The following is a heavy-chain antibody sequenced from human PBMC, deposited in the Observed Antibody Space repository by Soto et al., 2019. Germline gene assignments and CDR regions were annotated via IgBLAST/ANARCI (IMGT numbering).Heavy chain of an antibody. Sequence: SETLSLTCTVSGGSISSYYWSWIRQPPGKGLEWIGYIYYSGSTNYNPSLKSRVTISVDTSKNQFSLKLSSVTAADTAVYYCASRTGATPLENWYFDLWGRGTLVTVSS. CDR3: ASRTGATPLENWYFDL. J-gene: IGHJ2*01. V-gene: IGHV4-59*01. CDR1: GGSISSYY. CDR2: IYYSGST. D-gene: IGHD7-27*01.